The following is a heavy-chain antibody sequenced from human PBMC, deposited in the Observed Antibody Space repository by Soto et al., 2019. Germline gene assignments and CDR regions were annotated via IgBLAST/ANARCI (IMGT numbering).Heavy chain of an antibody. V-gene: IGHV1-8*01. J-gene: IGHJ6*02. D-gene: IGHD3-16*01. CDR2: MNARSGDT. CDR3: ARGNPFNYAGFDV. Sequence: QAHLEQTGAEVKRPGASVKVSCKASGYTFSAFDINWLRQASGQGPECMGWMNARSGDTFFAQRYQGKFNMTWDTSLSTAYMEVGSLTSEDTAMYYCARGNPFNYAGFDVWGQGTTVAVSS. CDR1: GYTFSAFD.